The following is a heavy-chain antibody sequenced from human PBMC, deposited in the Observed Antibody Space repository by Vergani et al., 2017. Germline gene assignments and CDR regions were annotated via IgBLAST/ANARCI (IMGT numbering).Heavy chain of an antibody. Sequence: QVQLVQSGAEVKKPGASVKVSCKASGYTFTTYAMHWVRQAPGQRLEWMGWINTDNGNPKYSQKFQNRVTITRDTSASTVYMEVSSLRYEDTAVYYCARADLALLPEGFWGQGTLVTVSS. V-gene: IGHV1-3*04. CDR1: GYTFTTYA. CDR3: ARADLALLPEGF. J-gene: IGHJ4*02. CDR2: INTDNGNP. D-gene: IGHD1-26*01.